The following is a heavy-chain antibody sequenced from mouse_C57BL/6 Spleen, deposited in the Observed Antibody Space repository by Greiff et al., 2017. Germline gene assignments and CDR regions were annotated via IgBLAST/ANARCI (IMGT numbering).Heavy chain of an antibody. J-gene: IGHJ3*01. V-gene: IGHV1-80*01. D-gene: IGHD4-1*01. Sequence: QVQLQQSGAELVKPGASVKISCKASGYAFTSYWMHWVKQRPGQGLEWIGQIYPADGDTNYNGKFTGKATLTVDKSSRTAYMQLSSLASDDFYVCFCAFNLSGTVFAYWGQGTLVTVSA. CDR2: IYPADGDT. CDR1: GYAFTSYW. CDR3: AFNLSGTVFAY.